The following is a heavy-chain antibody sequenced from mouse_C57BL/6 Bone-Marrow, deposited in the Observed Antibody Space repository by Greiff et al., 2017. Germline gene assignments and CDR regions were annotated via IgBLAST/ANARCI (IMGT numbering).Heavy chain of an antibody. CDR2: IRLKSDNYAT. J-gene: IGHJ3*01. V-gene: IGHV6-3*01. CDR3: SDRGPFAY. Sequence: EVQVVESGGGLVQPGGSMKLSCVASGFTFSNYWMNWVRQSPEKGLEWVAQIRLKSDNYATHYAVSVKGRFTISRYDSKSSVYLQMNNLRAGDTEIYYCSDRGPFAYWGQGTLVTVSA. CDR1: GFTFSNYW.